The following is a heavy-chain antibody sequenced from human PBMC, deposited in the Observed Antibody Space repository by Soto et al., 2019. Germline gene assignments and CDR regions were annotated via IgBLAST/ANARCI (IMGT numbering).Heavy chain of an antibody. CDR2: TYYRSKWFN. CDR3: ARLIGNSWLDS. CDR1: GDSVSSNSAT. J-gene: IGHJ5*01. V-gene: IGHV6-1*01. D-gene: IGHD2-8*01. Sequence: QVQLQQSGPGLVEPSQTLSLTCAISGDSVSSNSATWDWIRQSPSRGLEWLGRTYYRSKWFNDYAASVKXRXTXNXXTSNDQRSLQLSSVTPDDTAVYYCARLIGNSWLDSWGQGTLVTVSS.